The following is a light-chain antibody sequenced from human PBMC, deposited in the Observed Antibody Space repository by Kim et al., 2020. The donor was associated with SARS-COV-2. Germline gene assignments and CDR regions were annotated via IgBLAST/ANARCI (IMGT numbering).Light chain of an antibody. CDR2: GNS. J-gene: IGLJ1*01. V-gene: IGLV1-40*01. CDR1: SSNIGAGYD. CDR3: QSYDSSLSGPYV. Sequence: LTISRTGSSSNIGAGYDVHWYQQLPGTAPKLLIYGNSNRPSGVPDRFSGSKSGTSASLAITGLQAEDEADYYCQSYDSSLSGPYVFGTGTKVTVL.